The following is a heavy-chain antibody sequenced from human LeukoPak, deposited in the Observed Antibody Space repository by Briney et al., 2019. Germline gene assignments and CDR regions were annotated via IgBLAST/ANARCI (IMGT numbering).Heavy chain of an antibody. CDR3: ARDFFGSGSFFDL. J-gene: IGHJ2*01. D-gene: IGHD3-10*01. CDR1: GYTCTDYY. V-gene: IGHV1-2*02. CDR2: INPNGGGA. Sequence: ASVKVSCKASGYTCTDYYLYWMRQAPGQGLEWMGWINPNGGGAKYAQKFQGRVTMTSDTSISTAYMELSGLTSDDTAVFYCARDFFGSGSFFDLWGRGTLVTVSS.